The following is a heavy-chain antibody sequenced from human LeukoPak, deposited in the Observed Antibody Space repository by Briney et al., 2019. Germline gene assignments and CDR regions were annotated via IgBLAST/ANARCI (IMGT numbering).Heavy chain of an antibody. CDR1: GFTFSSYW. Sequence: GGSLRLSCAASGFTFSSYWMHWVRHAPGKGLVWVSRINTDGGSTSYADSVKGRFTISRDNAKNTLYLQMNSLRAEDTAVYYCARDGYSGYEPSFDYWGQGTLVTVSS. V-gene: IGHV3-74*01. CDR2: INTDGGST. CDR3: ARDGYSGYEPSFDY. J-gene: IGHJ4*02. D-gene: IGHD5-12*01.